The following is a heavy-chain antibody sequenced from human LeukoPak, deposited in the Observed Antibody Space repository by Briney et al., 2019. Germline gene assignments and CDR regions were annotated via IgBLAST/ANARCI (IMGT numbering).Heavy chain of an antibody. CDR2: IYYSGST. J-gene: IGHJ4*02. D-gene: IGHD5-24*01. CDR1: GGSISSYY. CDR3: ARSNGYTDY. Sequence: PSETLSLTCTVSGGSISSYYWSWIRQPPGKGLEWIGYIYYSGSTNYNPSLKSRVTISVDKSKNQFSLKLSSVTAADTAVYYCARSNGYTDYWGQGTPVTVSS. V-gene: IGHV4-59*12.